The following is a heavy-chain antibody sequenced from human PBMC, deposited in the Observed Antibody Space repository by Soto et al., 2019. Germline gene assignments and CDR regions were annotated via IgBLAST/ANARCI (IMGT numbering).Heavy chain of an antibody. CDR1: GYTFTSYG. V-gene: IGHV1-18*01. D-gene: IGHD3-22*01. CDR2: ISAYNGNT. CDR3: ARGVPYDSSGYYYPAEYFQH. J-gene: IGHJ1*01. Sequence: ASVKVSCKASGYTFTSYGISWVRQAPGQGLEGMGWISAYNGNTNYAQKFQGRVTITADKSTSTAYMELSSLRSEDTAVYYCARGVPYDSSGYYYPAEYFQHWGQGTLVTVSS.